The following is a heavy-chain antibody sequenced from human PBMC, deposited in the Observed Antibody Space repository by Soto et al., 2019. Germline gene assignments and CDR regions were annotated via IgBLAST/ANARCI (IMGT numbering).Heavy chain of an antibody. Sequence: DVQLLESGGGLVQPGGSLRLSCAASGFTFSSYAMGWVRQAPGKGLEWVAVVSSGGSTHYADSVRGRFTISRDNAKNTLSLQMNSLTAEDTAVYFCAKRRGAGGHFDYWGQGALVTVSS. CDR1: GFTFSSYA. CDR2: VSSGGST. J-gene: IGHJ4*02. V-gene: IGHV3-23*01. CDR3: AKRRGAGGHFDY. D-gene: IGHD2-15*01.